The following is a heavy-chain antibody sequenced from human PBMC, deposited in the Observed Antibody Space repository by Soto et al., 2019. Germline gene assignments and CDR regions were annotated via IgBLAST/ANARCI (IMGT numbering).Heavy chain of an antibody. CDR2: ISAVDGQI. J-gene: IGHJ4*02. CDR3: ARGFRDPSFSGFDY. Sequence: VRLLQSGTEVRKPGASVKLSCRASGYTFTNYPRHWVRQAPGQRPQWLGWISAVDGQIKYSQKFQGRVTLTTDTSASTTYKELSSLRSDDTAMYYCARGFRDPSFSGFDYWGQGALVTVSS. V-gene: IGHV1-3*01. CDR1: GYTFTNYP. D-gene: IGHD2-21*02.